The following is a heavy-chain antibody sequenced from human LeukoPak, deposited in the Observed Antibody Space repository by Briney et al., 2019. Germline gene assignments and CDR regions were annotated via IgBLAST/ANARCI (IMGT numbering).Heavy chain of an antibody. D-gene: IGHD1-20*01. CDR2: ISSSGSTI. CDR1: GFTFSSYS. Sequence: GGSLRLSCAASGFTFSSYSMNWVRQAPGKGLEWVSYISSSGSTIYYADSVKGRFTISRDNAKNSLYLQMNSLRAEDTAVYYCARDRGRYNWNDGSYYYYMDVWGKGTTVTVSS. CDR3: ARDRGRYNWNDGSYYYYMDV. J-gene: IGHJ6*03. V-gene: IGHV3-48*04.